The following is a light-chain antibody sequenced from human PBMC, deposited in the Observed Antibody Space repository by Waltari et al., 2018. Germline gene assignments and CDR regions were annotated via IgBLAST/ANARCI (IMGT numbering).Light chain of an antibody. CDR3: QQRSNWPPT. V-gene: IGKV3-11*01. CDR2: DAS. CDR1: QSVSSY. J-gene: IGKJ4*01. Sequence: ETVLTQSPATLSLSPGERATLSCRASQSVSSYLAWYQQKPGQAPRLLIYDASNRATGIPARFSCSWSGTDFTLTISSLEPEDFAVYYCQQRSNWPPTFGGGTKVEIK.